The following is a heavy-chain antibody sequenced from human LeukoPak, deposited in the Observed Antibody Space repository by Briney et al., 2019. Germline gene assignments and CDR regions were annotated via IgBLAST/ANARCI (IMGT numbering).Heavy chain of an antibody. D-gene: IGHD2-15*01. CDR1: GGSISSSSYY. J-gene: IGHJ4*02. CDR3: ARVRGTQFDY. CDR2: IYYSGST. V-gene: IGHV4-39*07. Sequence: PSETLSLTCTVSGGSISSSSYYWGWIRQPPGTGLEWIGSIYYSGSTNYNPSLKSRVTISVDTSKNQFSLKLSSVTAADTAVYYCARVRGTQFDYWGQGTLVTVSS.